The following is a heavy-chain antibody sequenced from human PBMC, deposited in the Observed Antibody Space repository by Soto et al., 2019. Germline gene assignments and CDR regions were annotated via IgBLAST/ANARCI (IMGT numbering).Heavy chain of an antibody. V-gene: IGHV3-21*01. CDR3: AREGYNLKYKGDY. Sequence: EVQLVESGGGLVKPGGSLRLSCEASGFTFSSYSMNWVRQAPGKGLEWVSSISSSSSYIYYADSVKGRFTISRYNAKNSLYLQMNGLRAEDTAVYYGAREGYNLKYKGDYWGQGTLVTVSS. CDR1: GFTFSSYS. D-gene: IGHD1-7*01. J-gene: IGHJ4*02. CDR2: ISSSSSYI.